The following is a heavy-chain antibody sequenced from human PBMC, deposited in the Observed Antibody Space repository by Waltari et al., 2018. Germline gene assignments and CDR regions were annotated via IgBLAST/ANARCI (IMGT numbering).Heavy chain of an antibody. CDR2: IYSGGSA. CDR3: ARLWQQLADFDY. D-gene: IGHD6-13*01. V-gene: IGHV3-66*02. CDR1: GFTVSSNY. Sequence: EVQLVESGGGLVQPGGSLRLSCAASGFTVSSNYMTWARQAPGKGLEWVSRIYSGGSAYYADSVKGRFTISRDNSKNTLYLQMNNLRVEDTAVYYCARLWQQLADFDYWGQGTLVTVSS. J-gene: IGHJ4*02.